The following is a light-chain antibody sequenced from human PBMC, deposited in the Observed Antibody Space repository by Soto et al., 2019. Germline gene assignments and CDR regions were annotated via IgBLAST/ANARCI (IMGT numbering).Light chain of an antibody. J-gene: IGKJ5*01. V-gene: IGKV1-39*01. CDR2: AAS. Sequence: DIPMTQSPSSLSASVGDRVTITCRASQSISSYLNWYQQKPGKAPKLLIYAASSLQSGVPSRCRGSGSRTDFTLTISSLQPEDFATYYCQQSYSTPPVTFGQGTRLEIK. CDR1: QSISSY. CDR3: QQSYSTPPVT.